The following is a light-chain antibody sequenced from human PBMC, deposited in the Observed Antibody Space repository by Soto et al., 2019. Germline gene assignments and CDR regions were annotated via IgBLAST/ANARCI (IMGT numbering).Light chain of an antibody. Sequence: ENVLTQSPGTLSLSPGERATLSCRASQSVAFNYLAWHQQKPGQGPRLLIFGASSRASGIPDRFSGSGSGTDFTLTISRLEPEDSAVYYCQQYGGPWTFGQGTKVEIK. CDR1: QSVAFNY. CDR2: GAS. V-gene: IGKV3-20*01. J-gene: IGKJ1*01. CDR3: QQYGGPWT.